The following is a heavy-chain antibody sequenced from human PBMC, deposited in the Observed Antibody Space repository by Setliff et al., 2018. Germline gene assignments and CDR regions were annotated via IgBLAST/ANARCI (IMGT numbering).Heavy chain of an antibody. CDR2: IYYSGST. CDR1: GGSISSSSYY. CDR3: ARDRITIFGVVIPLDY. V-gene: IGHV4-39*07. Sequence: PSETLSLTCTVSGGSISSSSYYWGWIRQPPGKGLEWIESIYYSGSTYYNPSLKSRVTISVDTSKNQFSLKLSSVTAADTAVYYCARDRITIFGVVIPLDYWCQGTLVTVSS. D-gene: IGHD3-3*01. J-gene: IGHJ4*02.